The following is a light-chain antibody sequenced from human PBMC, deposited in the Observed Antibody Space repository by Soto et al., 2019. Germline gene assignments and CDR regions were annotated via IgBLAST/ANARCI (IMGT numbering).Light chain of an antibody. CDR1: QSVTTN. CDR2: GAF. Sequence: ETVLTQSPATLSVSPGERATFSCKASQSVTTNLAWYQQKPGQVPRLLIYGAFTRATGIPARFSGSGSGTEFTLSLSSLQSEDFAIYHCQQYHSWPHTFGQGTKLEIK. J-gene: IGKJ2*01. CDR3: QQYHSWPHT. V-gene: IGKV3-15*01.